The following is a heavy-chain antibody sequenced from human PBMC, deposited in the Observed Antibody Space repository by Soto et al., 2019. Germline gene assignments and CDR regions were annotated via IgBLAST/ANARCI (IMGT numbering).Heavy chain of an antibody. V-gene: IGHV4-59*08. CDR3: ARHDSSGWYDY. CDR1: GGSISSYY. D-gene: IGHD6-19*01. J-gene: IGHJ4*02. CDR2: IYYSGST. Sequence: SETLSLTCSVSGGSISSYYWSWIRQPPGKGLEWIGYIYYSGSTNYNPSLKSRVTISVDTSKNQFSLKLSSVTAADTAVYYCARHDSSGWYDYWGQGTLVTVPQ.